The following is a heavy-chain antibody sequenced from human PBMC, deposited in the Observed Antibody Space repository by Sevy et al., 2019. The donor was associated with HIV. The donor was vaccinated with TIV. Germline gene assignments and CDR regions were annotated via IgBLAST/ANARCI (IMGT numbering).Heavy chain of an antibody. J-gene: IGHJ3*02. D-gene: IGHD3-9*01. CDR2: FDPEDDET. V-gene: IGHV1-24*01. CDR1: EYTLSELS. CDR3: ATRFDTGLTGYSDAFDI. Sequence: ASVKVSCKVAEYTLSELSMHWVRQAPGKGLEWMGGFDPEDDETIYAQNFQGRVTMTEDTSTDTDYLELSSLRSEDTAVYYCATRFDTGLTGYSDAFDIWGQGTMVTVSS.